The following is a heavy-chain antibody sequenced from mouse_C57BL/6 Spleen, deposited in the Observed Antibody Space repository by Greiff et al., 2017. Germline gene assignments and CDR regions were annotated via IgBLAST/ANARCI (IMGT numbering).Heavy chain of an antibody. CDR3: AGGDYYAMDY. CDR2: ISSGSSTI. V-gene: IGHV5-17*01. Sequence: DVMLVESGGGLVKPGGSLKLSCAASGFTFSDYGMHWVRQAPEKGLEWVAYISSGSSTIYYADTVKGRFTISRDNAKNTLFLQMTSLRSEDTAMYYCAGGDYYAMDYWGQGTSVTVSS. J-gene: IGHJ4*01. CDR1: GFTFSDYG.